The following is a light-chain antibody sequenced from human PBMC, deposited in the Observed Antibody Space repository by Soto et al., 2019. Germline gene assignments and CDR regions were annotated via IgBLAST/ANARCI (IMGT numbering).Light chain of an antibody. CDR3: QQSYSTPRT. V-gene: IGKV1-39*01. CDR1: QRISNY. J-gene: IGKJ1*01. Sequence: DIQMTQSPSSLSASVGDRFAITCRASQRISNYLNRYQQKPGKAPKLLIYAASTLQSGVPSRFSGSGSGTAFTLTISSLQPEDFATYYCQQSYSTPRTFGQGTKVDIK. CDR2: AAS.